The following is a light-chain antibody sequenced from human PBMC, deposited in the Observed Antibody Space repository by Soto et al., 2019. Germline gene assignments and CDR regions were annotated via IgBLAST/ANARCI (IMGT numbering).Light chain of an antibody. J-gene: IGLJ2*01. CDR3: AAWDDSLNGVV. Sequence: QSALTQPPSVSEAPRQRVTISCSGSSSNIGNNVVNWYQQLPGKAPKLLIYYDDLVPSGVSDRFSGSKSGTSASLAISGLQSEDEADYYCAAWDDSLNGVVFGGGTKLTVL. V-gene: IGLV1-36*01. CDR1: SSNIGNNV. CDR2: YDD.